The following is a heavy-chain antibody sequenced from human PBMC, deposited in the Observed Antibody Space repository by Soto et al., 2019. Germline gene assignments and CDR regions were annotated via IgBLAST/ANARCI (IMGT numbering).Heavy chain of an antibody. D-gene: IGHD2-15*01. CDR2: IYYCGST. J-gene: IGHJ5*02. Sequence: PSQTLSLTCTVSGGSISSGGYYCSWIRQHPGKGLEWIGHIYYCGSTYYNPSLKSRVTISVDTSKNHFSLKLSSVTPAETAVYYCANVVVVAARYVRIDPWGQGTLVT. CDR3: ANVVVVAARYVRIDP. CDR1: GGSISSGGYY. V-gene: IGHV4-31*03.